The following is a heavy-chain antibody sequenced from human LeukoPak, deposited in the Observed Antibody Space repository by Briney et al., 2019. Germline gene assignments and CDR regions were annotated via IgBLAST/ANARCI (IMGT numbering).Heavy chain of an antibody. D-gene: IGHD3-9*01. V-gene: IGHV4-39*07. CDR1: GGSISSSSYY. Sequence: PSETLSLTCTVSGGSISSSSYYWGWIRQPPGKGLEWIGSIYYSGSTYYNPSLKSRVTISVDTSKNQFSLKLSSVTAADTAVYYCARENRYNLNYWGQGTLVTVSS. J-gene: IGHJ4*02. CDR3: ARENRYNLNY. CDR2: IYYSGST.